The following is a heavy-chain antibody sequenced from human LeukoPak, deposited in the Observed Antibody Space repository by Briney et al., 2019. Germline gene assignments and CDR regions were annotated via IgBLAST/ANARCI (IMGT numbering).Heavy chain of an antibody. CDR2: ISGSGGST. J-gene: IGHJ3*02. D-gene: IGHD3-10*01. CDR1: GFTFSSYA. Sequence: GRSLRLSCAASGFTFSSYAMSWVRQAPGKGLEWVSAISGSGGSTYYADSVKGRFTISRDNSKNTLYLQMDSLRAEDTAVYYCAKDRLWFGELSYAFDIWGQGTMVTVSS. CDR3: AKDRLWFGELSYAFDI. V-gene: IGHV3-23*01.